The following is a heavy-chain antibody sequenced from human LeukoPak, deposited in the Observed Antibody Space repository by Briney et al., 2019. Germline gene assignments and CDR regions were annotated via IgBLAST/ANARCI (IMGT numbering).Heavy chain of an antibody. CDR3: ALSRTLDY. D-gene: IGHD2-2*01. J-gene: IGHJ4*02. V-gene: IGHV3-7*01. CDR2: IKQDGSEK. CDR1: GFTFSSYW. Sequence: GGSLRLSCAASGFTFSSYWMGWVRQAPGKGLEWVAKIKQDGSEKYYADSVKGRFTISRDNAKNSLYLQMNSLRAEDTAVYYCALSRTLDYWGQGTLVTVSS.